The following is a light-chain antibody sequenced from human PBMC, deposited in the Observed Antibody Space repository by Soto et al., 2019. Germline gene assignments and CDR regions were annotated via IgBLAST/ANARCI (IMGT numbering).Light chain of an antibody. CDR1: QTISSY. J-gene: IGKJ1*01. CDR3: QQSHTWT. CDR2: AAS. V-gene: IGKV1-39*01. Sequence: DIQMNQSPSSLSASVGDRVTITCRASQTISSYLDWYQQKPGSAPKVLIYAASSLRSGVPSRFSGSGSGTDFTLTSSSLQPEDLAPYYCQQSHTWTFGQGTKVELK.